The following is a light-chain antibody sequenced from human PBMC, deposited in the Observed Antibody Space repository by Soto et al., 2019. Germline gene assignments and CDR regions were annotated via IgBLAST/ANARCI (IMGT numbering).Light chain of an antibody. CDR1: RDDIGAYDY. Sequence: QSSLRHPASVSWSPGASITISCAGTRDDIGAYDYVSWYQQHPGNAPKLLVYEVTNRPSGVSDRFSGSKSGNTASLTISGLQAEEEADYYCNSYTNSSDVVFGGGTKVTVL. V-gene: IGLV2-14*01. CDR3: NSYTNSSDVV. J-gene: IGLJ2*01. CDR2: EVT.